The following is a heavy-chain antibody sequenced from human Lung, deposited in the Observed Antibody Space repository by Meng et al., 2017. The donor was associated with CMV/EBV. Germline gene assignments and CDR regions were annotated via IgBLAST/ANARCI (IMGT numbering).Heavy chain of an antibody. CDR2: IIPVFGTP. V-gene: IGHV1-69*13. Sequence: SVKVSXXVYGGTFSSNPISWVRQAPGQGLEWMGGIIPVFGTPNYGQKFQGRVTITSDESTSTAYMELSSLRSNDTAIYYCARERQGFGYYYGMDVWGQGXAVTVSS. CDR1: GGTFSSNP. J-gene: IGHJ6*02. D-gene: IGHD3-3*01. CDR3: ARERQGFGYYYGMDV.